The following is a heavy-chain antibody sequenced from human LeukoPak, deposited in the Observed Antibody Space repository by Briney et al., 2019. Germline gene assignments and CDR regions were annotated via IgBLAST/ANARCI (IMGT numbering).Heavy chain of an antibody. J-gene: IGHJ4*02. CDR3: ARGSTTVTTLDY. CDR1: GGSISTYY. V-gene: IGHV4-59*01. CDR2: IYYSGST. Sequence: ASETLSLTCTVSGGSISTYYWSWIRQPPGKGLEWIGYIYYSGSTNYSPSLKSRVTISVDTSKNQFSLKLSSVTAADTAVYYCARGSTTVTTLDYWGQGTLVTVSS. D-gene: IGHD4-17*01.